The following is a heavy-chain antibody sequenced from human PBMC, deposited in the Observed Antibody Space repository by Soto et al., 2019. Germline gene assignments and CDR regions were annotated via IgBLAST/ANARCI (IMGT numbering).Heavy chain of an antibody. D-gene: IGHD4-17*01. Sequence: EVQLVESGGGLVQPGGSLRLSCAASGFTVSSNYMSWVRQAPGKGLEWVSVIYSGGSTYYADSVKGRFTISRHNSKNTLYLQMNSLRAEDTAVYYCARAPTVTTNYSYGMDVWGQGTTVTVSS. CDR1: GFTVSSNY. CDR3: ARAPTVTTNYSYGMDV. J-gene: IGHJ6*02. V-gene: IGHV3-53*04. CDR2: IYSGGST.